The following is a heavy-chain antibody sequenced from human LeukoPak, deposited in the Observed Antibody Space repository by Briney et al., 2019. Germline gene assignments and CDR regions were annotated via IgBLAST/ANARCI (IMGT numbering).Heavy chain of an antibody. CDR2: IYYSGTT. J-gene: IGHJ4*02. V-gene: IGHV4-38-2*01. D-gene: IGHD3-22*01. CDR1: GYSISSGDY. Sequence: PSETLSLTCAVSGYSISSGDYWGWIRQPPGQGLEWVGCIYYSGTTDYNPSLRSRVTLSVDTSKNQFSLKLTSVTAADTAVYFCARHVPTPYYGTSGPFDYWGQGTLVTVSS. CDR3: ARHVPTPYYGTSGPFDY.